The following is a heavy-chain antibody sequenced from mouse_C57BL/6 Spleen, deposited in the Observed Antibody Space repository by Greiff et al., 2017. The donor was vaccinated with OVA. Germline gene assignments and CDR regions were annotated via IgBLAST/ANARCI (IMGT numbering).Heavy chain of an antibody. CDR2: ISSGGSYT. Sequence: EVKLVESGGDLVKPGGSLKLSCAASGFTFSSYGMSWVRQTPDKRLEWVATISSGGSYTYYPDSVKGRFTISRDNAKNTLYLQMSSLKSEDTAMYYCARHDHVITTVDYWGQGTTLTVSS. CDR1: GFTFSSYG. CDR3: ARHDHVITTVDY. V-gene: IGHV5-6*01. D-gene: IGHD2-4*01. J-gene: IGHJ2*01.